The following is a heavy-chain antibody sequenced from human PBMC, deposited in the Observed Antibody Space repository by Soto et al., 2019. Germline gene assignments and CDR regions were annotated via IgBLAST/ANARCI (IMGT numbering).Heavy chain of an antibody. J-gene: IGHJ6*02. V-gene: IGHV2-70*01. CDR3: ARTAVTGTGYYYYCMDV. CDR2: IDWNDDK. Sequence: SGPTLVNPTHTLTLTCTFSGFSLTSIGMCVSWIRQPPGKALEWLALIDWNDDKYYSTSLRTRLTISKDTSKNQVVLTLANMDPVDTATYYCARTAVTGTGYYYYCMDVWGQGTTVTVSS. CDR1: GFSLTSIGMC. D-gene: IGHD6-19*01.